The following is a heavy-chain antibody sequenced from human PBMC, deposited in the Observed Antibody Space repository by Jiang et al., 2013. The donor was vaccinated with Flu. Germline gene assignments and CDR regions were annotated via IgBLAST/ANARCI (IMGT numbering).Heavy chain of an antibody. J-gene: IGHJ5*02. Sequence: GAEVKKPGASVKVSCKASGYTFTSYDINWVRQATGQGLEWMGWMNPNSGNTGYAQKFQGRVTMTRNTSISTAYMELSSLRSEDTAVYYCARGLRYCSSTSCARNWFDPWGQGTLVTVSS. D-gene: IGHD2-2*01. CDR2: MNPNSGNT. V-gene: IGHV1-8*01. CDR1: GYTFTSYD. CDR3: ARGLRYCSSTSCARNWFDP.